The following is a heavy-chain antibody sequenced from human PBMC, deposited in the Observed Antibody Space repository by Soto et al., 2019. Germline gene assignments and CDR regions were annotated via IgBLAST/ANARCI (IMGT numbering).Heavy chain of an antibody. CDR2: INAYNGET. J-gene: IGHJ4*02. CDR1: GYTLTELS. CDR3: ARVDVEWELPRSGY. V-gene: IGHV1-24*01. Sequence: ASVKVSCKVSGYTLTELSMHWVRQAPGKGLEWMGGINAYNGETNYAQKLQGRVTMTEDTSTSTAYMELRSLRSDDTAVYYCARVDVEWELPRSGYWGQGTLVTVSS. D-gene: IGHD1-26*01.